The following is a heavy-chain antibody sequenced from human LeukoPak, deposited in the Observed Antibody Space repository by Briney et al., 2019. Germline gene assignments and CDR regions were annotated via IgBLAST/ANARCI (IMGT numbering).Heavy chain of an antibody. Sequence: PSETLSLTCTVSGYSISSGYYWGWIRQPPGKGLEWIGSIYYSGSTYYNPSLKSRVTISVDTSKNQFSLKLSSVTAADTAVYYCARTLGDYYYYYMDVWGKGTTVTVSS. J-gene: IGHJ6*03. V-gene: IGHV4-38-2*02. CDR2: IYYSGST. CDR3: ARTLGDYYYYYMDV. CDR1: GYSISSGYY.